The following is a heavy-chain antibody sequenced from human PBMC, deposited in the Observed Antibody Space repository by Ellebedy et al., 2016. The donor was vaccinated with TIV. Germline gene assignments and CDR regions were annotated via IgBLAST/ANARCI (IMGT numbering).Heavy chain of an antibody. Sequence: GESLKISCVASGFSFRSYWMSWVRQAPGKGLEWVANIYQDGSAQYYADSVKGRFTISRDNAKNSLFLQMNGLRPDDTAVYYCAKVLFAFGEFESPFDPWGQGTLVIVSS. V-gene: IGHV3-7*01. CDR3: AKVLFAFGEFESPFDP. J-gene: IGHJ5*02. D-gene: IGHD3-10*01. CDR1: GFSFRSYW. CDR2: IYQDGSAQ.